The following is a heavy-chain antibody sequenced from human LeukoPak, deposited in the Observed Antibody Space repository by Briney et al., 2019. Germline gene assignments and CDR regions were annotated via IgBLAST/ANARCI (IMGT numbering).Heavy chain of an antibody. V-gene: IGHV1-46*01. CDR3: ARELSSSTQTLNYYYYYGMDV. J-gene: IGHJ6*04. D-gene: IGHD2-2*01. Sequence: ASVKVSCTASGYTFTSYYMHWVRQAPGQGLEWMGIINPSGGSTSYAQKFQGRVTMTRDTSTSTVYMELSSLRSEDTAVYYCARELSSSTQTLNYYYYYGMDVWGKGTTVTVSS. CDR1: GYTFTSYY. CDR2: INPSGGST.